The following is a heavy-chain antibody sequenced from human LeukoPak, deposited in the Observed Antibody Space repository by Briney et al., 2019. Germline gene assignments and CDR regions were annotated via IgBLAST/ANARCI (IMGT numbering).Heavy chain of an antibody. D-gene: IGHD6-13*01. CDR3: AKLPEIAAAGYFDS. CDR2: ISGSGYST. V-gene: IGHV3-23*01. CDR1: GFTFSNAW. J-gene: IGHJ4*02. Sequence: GGSLRLSCAASGFTFSNAWMSWVRQAPGKGLEWVSVISGSGYSTYYADSVKGRFTISRDKSKSTLFLQMDSLRVEDAAMYFCAKLPEIAAAGYFDSWGQGSLVTVSS.